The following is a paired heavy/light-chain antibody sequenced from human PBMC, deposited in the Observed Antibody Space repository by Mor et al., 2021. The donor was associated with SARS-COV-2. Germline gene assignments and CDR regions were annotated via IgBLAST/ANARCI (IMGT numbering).Light chain of an antibody. Sequence: QSALTQPRSVSGSPGQSVTISCTGTSSDVGSYDYVSWYQQHPGKAPKLMIYDVSKRPSGVPDRFSGSKSGNTASLTISGLQAEDETDYYCCSYAGSSYVFGTGTKVTVL. V-gene: IGLV2-11*01. CDR3: CSYAGSSYV. J-gene: IGLJ1*01. CDR1: SSDVGSYDY. CDR2: DVS.
Heavy chain of an antibody. J-gene: IGHJ5*02. Sequence: QVQLQESGPGLVKPSETLSLTCTVSGGSISSYYWSWIRQPPGKGLEWIGYIYYSGSTNYNPSLKSRVTISVDTSKNQFSLQLSSVTAADTAVYYCASHSGGDFWSGNNWFDPWGQGTLVTVSS. CDR3: ASHSGGDFWSGNNWFDP. V-gene: IGHV4-59*01. CDR1: GGSISSYY. D-gene: IGHD3-3*01. CDR2: IYYSGST.